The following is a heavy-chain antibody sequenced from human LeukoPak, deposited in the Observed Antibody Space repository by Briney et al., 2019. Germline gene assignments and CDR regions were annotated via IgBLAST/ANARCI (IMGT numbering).Heavy chain of an antibody. CDR2: IYSGGST. J-gene: IGHJ6*03. CDR3: ARGYYGSTYYYYYCMDV. Sequence: GGSLRLSCAASGFTVSSNYMSWVRQAPGKGLEWVSVIYSGGSTYYADSVKGRFTISRDNSKNTLYLQMNSLRAEDTAVYYCARGYYGSTYYYYYCMDVWGKGTTVTVSS. V-gene: IGHV3-53*01. D-gene: IGHD3-10*01. CDR1: GFTVSSNY.